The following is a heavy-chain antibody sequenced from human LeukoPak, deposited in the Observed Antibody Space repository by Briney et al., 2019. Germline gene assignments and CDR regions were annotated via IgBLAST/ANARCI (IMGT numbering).Heavy chain of an antibody. CDR3: ARGGWSSIDFDY. J-gene: IGHJ4*02. V-gene: IGHV4-31*03. D-gene: IGHD2-2*01. CDR2: IYYSGST. Sequence: SQTLSLTCTVSGGSISSGGYYWSWIRQHPGKGLEWIGYIYYSGSTYYNPSLKSRVTISVDTSKNQFSLKLSSVTAADTAVYYCARGGWSSIDFDYWGQGTLVTVSS. CDR1: GGSISSGGYY.